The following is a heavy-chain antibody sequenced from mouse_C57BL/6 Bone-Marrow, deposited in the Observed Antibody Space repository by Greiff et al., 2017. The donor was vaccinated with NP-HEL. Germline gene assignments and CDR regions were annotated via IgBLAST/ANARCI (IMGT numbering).Heavy chain of an antibody. CDR3: ARGDRGYGSSYRYFDV. Sequence: QVQLQQSGAELMKPGASVKLSCKATGYTFTGYWIEWVKQRPGHGLEWIGEILPGSGSTNYNEKFKGKATFTADTSSNTAYMQLSSLTTEDSAIYYCARGDRGYGSSYRYFDVWGTGTTVTVSS. CDR1: GYTFTGYW. CDR2: ILPGSGST. V-gene: IGHV1-9*01. J-gene: IGHJ1*03. D-gene: IGHD1-1*01.